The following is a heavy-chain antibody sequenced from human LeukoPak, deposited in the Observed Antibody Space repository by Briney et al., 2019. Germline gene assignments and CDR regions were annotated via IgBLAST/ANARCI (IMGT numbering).Heavy chain of an antibody. CDR3: ARDVLRYFDWLGAQELQYNWFDP. V-gene: IGHV1-8*02. CDR2: MNPNSGNT. J-gene: IGHJ5*02. CDR1: GGTFSSYA. Sequence: ASVKVSCKASGGTFSSYAISWVRQAPGQGLEWMGWMNPNSGNTGYAQKFQGRVTMTRDTSISTAYMELSSLRSEDTAVYYCARDVLRYFDWLGAQELQYNWFDPWGQGTLVTVSS. D-gene: IGHD3-9*01.